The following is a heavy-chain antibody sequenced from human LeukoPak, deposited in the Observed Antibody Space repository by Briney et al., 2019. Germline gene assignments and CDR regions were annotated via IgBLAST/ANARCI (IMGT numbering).Heavy chain of an antibody. CDR1: GFTFTSSA. D-gene: IGHD6-13*01. CDR3: ATVEIAAAATETRY. Sequence: ASVKVSCKASGFTFTSSAVQWVRQAPGKGLEWMGGFDPEDGETIYAQKFQGRVTMTEDTSTDTAYMELSSLRSEDTAVYYCATVEIAAAATETRYWGQGTLVTVSS. V-gene: IGHV1-24*01. J-gene: IGHJ4*02. CDR2: FDPEDGET.